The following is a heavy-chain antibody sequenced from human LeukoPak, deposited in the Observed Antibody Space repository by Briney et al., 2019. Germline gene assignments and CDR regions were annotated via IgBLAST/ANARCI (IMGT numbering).Heavy chain of an antibody. V-gene: IGHV4-34*01. CDR2: INHSGST. Sequence: SETLSLTCGVYGGSFSGYYWSWIRQPPGKGLEWIGEINHSGSTNYNPSLKSRVTISVDTSKNQFSLKLSSVTAADTAVYYCARTRSIAVAGSRAGWFDPWGQGTLVTVSS. CDR3: ARTRSIAVAGSRAGWFDP. J-gene: IGHJ5*02. CDR1: GGSFSGYY. D-gene: IGHD6-19*01.